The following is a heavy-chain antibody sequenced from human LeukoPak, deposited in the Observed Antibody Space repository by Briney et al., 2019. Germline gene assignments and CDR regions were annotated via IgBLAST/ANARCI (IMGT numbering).Heavy chain of an antibody. CDR2: ISYDGSNK. J-gene: IGHJ4*02. V-gene: IGHV3-30-3*01. CDR3: ARSFRPGVRGAVDY. Sequence: GGSLRLSCAASGFTFSSYAMHWVRQAPGKGLEWVAVISYDGSNKYYADSVKGRFTISRDNSKNTLYLQMNSLRAEDTAVYYCARSFRPGVRGAVDYWGQGTLVTVSS. CDR1: GFTFSSYA. D-gene: IGHD3-10*01.